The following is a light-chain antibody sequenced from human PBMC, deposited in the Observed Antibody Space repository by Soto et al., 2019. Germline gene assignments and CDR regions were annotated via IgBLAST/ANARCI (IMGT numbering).Light chain of an antibody. V-gene: IGKV1-9*01. J-gene: IGKJ4*01. CDR3: QQLNSFRSA. CDR2: AAS. Sequence: DIPLTQSPSFLSASVGDRVTITCRASQGISSYLAWYQQKPGKAPKLLIYAASTLQSGDPSRFSGSGSGTEFTLTISSLQPEDFATYYCQQLNSFRSAFGGGTKVEIK. CDR1: QGISSY.